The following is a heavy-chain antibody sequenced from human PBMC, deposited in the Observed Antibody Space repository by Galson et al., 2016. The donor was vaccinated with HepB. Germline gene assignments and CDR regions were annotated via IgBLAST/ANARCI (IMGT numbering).Heavy chain of an antibody. Sequence: EPLSLTCNVSGGSISSNDYYWGWVRQPPGKGLEWVSLIATSGSTYYADSVKGRFSISRDISKNTLYLQMNSLRGEDTAVYYCGQDIDSSGYYSEWVSWGQGTLVIVSS. V-gene: IGHV3-53*01. CDR3: GQDIDSSGYYSEWVS. CDR1: GGSISSNDYY. CDR2: IATSGST. J-gene: IGHJ5*02. D-gene: IGHD3-22*01.